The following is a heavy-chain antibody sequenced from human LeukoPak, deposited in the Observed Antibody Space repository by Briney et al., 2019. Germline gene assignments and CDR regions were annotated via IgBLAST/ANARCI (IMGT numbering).Heavy chain of an antibody. V-gene: IGHV4-59*08. J-gene: IGHJ4*02. CDR1: GGSISSFF. D-gene: IGHD4-23*01. Sequence: SETLSLTCTVSGGSISSFFWGWIRQPPGKGLEWIGYIHYSGSTNYNPSLESRVTISVDTSKNQFSLNLSSVTAADTAVYYCARHEGGNLDFDYWGQGTLVTVSS. CDR2: IHYSGST. CDR3: ARHEGGNLDFDY.